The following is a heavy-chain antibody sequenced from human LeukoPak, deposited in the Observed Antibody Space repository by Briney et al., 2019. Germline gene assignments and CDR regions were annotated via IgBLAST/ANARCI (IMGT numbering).Heavy chain of an antibody. J-gene: IGHJ3*02. D-gene: IGHD2-15*01. CDR3: ARHSGAMGGAFDI. Sequence: SETLSLTCTVSGGSISTYYWSWIRQPPGKGLEWIGYSHYSGSTNYNPSLKSRVTISVDTSNNQFSLKLTSVTAADTAVYYCARHSGAMGGAFDIWGQGTTVTVSS. CDR2: SHYSGST. CDR1: GGSISTYY. V-gene: IGHV4-59*08.